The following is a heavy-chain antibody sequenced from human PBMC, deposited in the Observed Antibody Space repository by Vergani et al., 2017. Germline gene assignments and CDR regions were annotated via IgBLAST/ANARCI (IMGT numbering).Heavy chain of an antibody. V-gene: IGHV3-11*06. D-gene: IGHD1-26*01. CDR2: ISSSSSYT. CDR1: GFTFSDYY. J-gene: IGHJ4*02. CDR3: ARDQAGATTVDY. Sequence: QVQLVESGGGLVKPGGSLRLSCAASGFTFSDYYMSWIRQAPGKGLEWVSYISSSSSYTNYADSVKGRFTISRDNAKNSLYLQMNSLRAEDTAVYYCARDQAGATTVDYWGQGTLVTVSS.